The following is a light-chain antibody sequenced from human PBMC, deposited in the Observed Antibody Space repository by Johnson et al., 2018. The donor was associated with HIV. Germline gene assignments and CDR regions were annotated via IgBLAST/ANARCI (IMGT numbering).Light chain of an antibody. Sequence: QSVLTQPPSVSAAPGQKVTISCSGSSSNIGNNYVSWYQQLPGTAPKLLIYENNKRPSGIPDRFSGSKSGTSATLGITGLQTGDEADYYCGTWDSSLSASYVFGTWPKVTFL. CDR3: GTWDSSLSASYV. CDR2: ENN. J-gene: IGLJ1*01. V-gene: IGLV1-51*02. CDR1: SSNIGNNY.